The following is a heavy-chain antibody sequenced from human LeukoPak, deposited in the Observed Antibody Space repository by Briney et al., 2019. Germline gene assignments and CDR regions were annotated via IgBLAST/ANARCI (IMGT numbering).Heavy chain of an antibody. CDR3: ARDSTYWYDSGSSGPHYFDY. D-gene: IGHD3-10*01. CDR1: GFIFSNYA. CDR2: ISSDGSKT. V-gene: IGHV3-30*01. Sequence: GGSPRLSCAASGFIFSNYAMHWVRQAPGKGLEWVAFISSDGSKTYHADSVKGRFSISRDNSKNTLYLQLNSLRAEDTSVYYCARDSTYWYDSGSSGPHYFDYWGQGTLVTVSS. J-gene: IGHJ4*02.